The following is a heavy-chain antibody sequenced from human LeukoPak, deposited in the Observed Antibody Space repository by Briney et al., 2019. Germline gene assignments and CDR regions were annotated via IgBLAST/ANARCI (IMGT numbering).Heavy chain of an antibody. D-gene: IGHD6-13*01. CDR3: ARGGPIAAVGLY. J-gene: IGHJ4*02. CDR1: GFTFGDYV. Sequence: PGRSLRLSCTPSGFTFGDYVMSWFRQAPGKGLEWVGFIRSKAYGGTTEYAASVKGRFTISRDDSKSIAYLQMNSLKTEDTAVCYCARGGPIAAVGLYWGQGTLVTVSS. CDR2: IRSKAYGGTT. V-gene: IGHV3-49*03.